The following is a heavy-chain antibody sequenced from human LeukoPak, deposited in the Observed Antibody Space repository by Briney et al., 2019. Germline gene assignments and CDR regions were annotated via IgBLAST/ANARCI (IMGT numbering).Heavy chain of an antibody. V-gene: IGHV4-4*07. J-gene: IGHJ5*02. CDR3: ARERDYGDANWFDP. D-gene: IGHD4-17*01. CDR1: GGSISSYY. CDR2: IYTSGST. Sequence: SETLSLTCTVSGGSISSYYWSWIRQPAGKGLEWIGRIYTSGSTNYNLSLKSRVTMSVDTSKNQFSLKLSSVTAAGTAVYYCARERDYGDANWFDPWGQGTLVTVSS.